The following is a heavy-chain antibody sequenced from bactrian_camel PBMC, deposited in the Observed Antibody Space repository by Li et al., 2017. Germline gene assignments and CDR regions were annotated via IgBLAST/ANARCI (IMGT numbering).Heavy chain of an antibody. Sequence: QLVESGGGSVQPGGSLRLSCTTSGYPGGRFFMAWFRQSPGKEPEAVAAIRRDDLTAYTDSVKGRFTISKDNAENSLYLQMNSLKPEDTAMYYCAADRFCTDTYNSWGQGTQVTVS. J-gene: IGHJ4*01. CDR1: GYPGGRFF. CDR3: AADRFCTDTYNS. V-gene: IGHV3S55*01. D-gene: IGHD6*01. CDR2: IRRDDLT.